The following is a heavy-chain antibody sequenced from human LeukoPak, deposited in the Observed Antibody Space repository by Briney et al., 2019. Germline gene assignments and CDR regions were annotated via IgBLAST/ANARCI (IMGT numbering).Heavy chain of an antibody. D-gene: IGHD5-18*01. CDR3: AKSDSGGYSYEVAFDI. CDR1: GFSFSKYS. V-gene: IGHV3-21*01. Sequence: GGSLRLSCVASGFSFSKYSMNWVRQAPGKGLEWVSSMSISTSTFIYYADSVKGRFTISRDNAKNTLHLQMNSLRAVDTAVYYCAKSDSGGYSYEVAFDIWGQGTMVTVSS. J-gene: IGHJ3*02. CDR2: MSISTSTFI.